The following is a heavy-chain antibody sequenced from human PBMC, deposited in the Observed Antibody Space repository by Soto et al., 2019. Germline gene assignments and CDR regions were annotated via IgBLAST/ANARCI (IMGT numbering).Heavy chain of an antibody. CDR1: GYSFTSYW. D-gene: IGHD3-22*01. J-gene: IGHJ3*02. CDR3: ARRPYDSSGYLDAFDI. V-gene: IGHV5-51*01. CDR2: IYPGDSDT. Sequence: EVQLVQSGAEVKKPGESLKISCKGSGYSFTSYWIGWVRQMPGKGLEWMGIIYPGDSDTRYSPSFQGQVTISADKSISTAYLQWSSLKASDTAMYYCARRPYDSSGYLDAFDIWGQGTMVTVSS.